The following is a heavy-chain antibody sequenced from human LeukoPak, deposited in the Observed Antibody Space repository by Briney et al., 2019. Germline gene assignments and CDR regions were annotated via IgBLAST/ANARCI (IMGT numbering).Heavy chain of an antibody. V-gene: IGHV3-20*04. CDR3: ARVMTTSLRSFDY. D-gene: IGHD4-11*01. J-gene: IGHJ4*02. CDR1: GFTFDDYG. Sequence: PGGSLRLSCVASGFTFDDYGMTWVRQAPGQELEWVSFINWNGGSPGYADSVRGRFTISRDNAKNSLYLQMNSLRAEDTAMYYCARVMTTSLRSFDYWGQGTLVTVSS. CDR2: INWNGGSP.